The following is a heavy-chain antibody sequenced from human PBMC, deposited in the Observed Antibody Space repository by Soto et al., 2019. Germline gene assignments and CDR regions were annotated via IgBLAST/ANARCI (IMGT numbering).Heavy chain of an antibody. CDR3: ARDCAWYSSVWYQRGVFDY. CDR1: GFTFSSYG. J-gene: IGHJ4*02. D-gene: IGHD6-19*01. CDR2: IWYDASNK. Sequence: QVQLVESGGGVVQPGRSLRLSCAASGFTFSSYGMHWVRQAPGKGLEWVAVIWYDASNKYYADSVRGRFTISRDNSKNSLYLQMNSLRAEDTAVYYCARDCAWYSSVWYQRGVFDYWGQGTLVTVSS. V-gene: IGHV3-33*01.